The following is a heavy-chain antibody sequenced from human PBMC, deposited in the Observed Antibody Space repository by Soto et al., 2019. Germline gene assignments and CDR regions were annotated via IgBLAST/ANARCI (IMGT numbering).Heavy chain of an antibody. V-gene: IGHV1-18*01. CDR1: GYTFTSYG. CDR2: ISAYNGNT. J-gene: IGHJ4*02. Sequence: ASVKVSCKASGYTFTSYGISWVRQAPGQGLEWMGWISAYNGNTNYAQKLQGRVTMTTDTSTSTAYMELRSLRSDDTAVYYCVVRYYYDSSGYYYVDYWGQGTLVTVSS. CDR3: VVRYYYDSSGYYYVDY. D-gene: IGHD3-22*01.